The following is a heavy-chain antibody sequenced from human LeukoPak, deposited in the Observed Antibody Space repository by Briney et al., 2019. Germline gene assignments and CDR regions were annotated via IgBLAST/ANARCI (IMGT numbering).Heavy chain of an antibody. CDR1: GGSISSYY. Sequence: SETLSLTCTVSGGSISSYYWSWIRQPPGKGLEWIGSIYYSGSTYYNPSLKSRVTISVDTSKNQFSLKLSSVTAADTAVYYCARDVPFNYGSGSYYNLYFDYWGQGALVTVSS. D-gene: IGHD3-10*01. CDR3: ARDVPFNYGSGSYYNLYFDY. CDR2: IYYSGST. V-gene: IGHV4-59*12. J-gene: IGHJ4*02.